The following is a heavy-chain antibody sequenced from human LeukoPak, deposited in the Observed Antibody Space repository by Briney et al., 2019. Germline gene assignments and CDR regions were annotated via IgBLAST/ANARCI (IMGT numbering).Heavy chain of an antibody. CDR3: AREGEDGYNRGRGAFNI. Sequence: SVKVSCKASGGTFSSYPISWVRQAPGQGLEWMGGMNPLFGKANYAQKFQGRVTITTDASTSTAYMALSSLRSEDTPVYYSAREGEDGYNRGRGAFNIWGQGTMVTVSS. V-gene: IGHV1-69*05. D-gene: IGHD5-24*01. CDR1: GGTFSSYP. J-gene: IGHJ3*02. CDR2: MNPLFGKA.